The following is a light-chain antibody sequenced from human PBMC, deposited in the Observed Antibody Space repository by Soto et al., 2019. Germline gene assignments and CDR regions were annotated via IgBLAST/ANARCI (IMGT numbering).Light chain of an antibody. Sequence: IQMTQSPSSFSASTGDRVTITCRASQGISSYLAWYQQKPGKAPKLLIYAASTLQSGVPSRFSGSGSGTDFTLTISCLQSEDFATYYCQQYYSYPYTFGQGTK. CDR1: QGISSY. CDR3: QQYYSYPYT. J-gene: IGKJ2*01. CDR2: AAS. V-gene: IGKV1-8*01.